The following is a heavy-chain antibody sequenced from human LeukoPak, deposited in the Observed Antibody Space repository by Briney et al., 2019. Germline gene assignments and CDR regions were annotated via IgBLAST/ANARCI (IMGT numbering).Heavy chain of an antibody. CDR2: IYYSGSA. J-gene: IGHJ4*02. V-gene: IGHV4-39*01. CDR3: ARSFSGGYWYFDY. Sequence: PSETLSLTCTVSGGSISSSSYYWGWIRQPPGKGLEWIGSIYYSGSAYYNPSLKSRVTISVDTSKNQFSLKLSSVTAADTAVYYCARSFSGGYWYFDYWGQGTLVTVSS. D-gene: IGHD6-25*01. CDR1: GGSISSSSYY.